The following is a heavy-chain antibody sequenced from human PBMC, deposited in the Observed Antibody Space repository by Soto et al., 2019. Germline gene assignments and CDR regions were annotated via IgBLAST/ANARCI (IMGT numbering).Heavy chain of an antibody. V-gene: IGHV1-18*01. CDR3: ARVVPGAEAWFGP. CDR2: ISLYSDGT. J-gene: IGHJ5*02. D-gene: IGHD2-2*01. Sequence: ASVKVSFTTASYAFSNYGITWVRQAPGQPLEWLGWISLYSDGTNYAQKFQGRVSMTTDTSTTTAYMELRSLRSDDTAVYYCARVVPGAEAWFGPWGQGTLVTVSS. CDR1: SYAFSNYG.